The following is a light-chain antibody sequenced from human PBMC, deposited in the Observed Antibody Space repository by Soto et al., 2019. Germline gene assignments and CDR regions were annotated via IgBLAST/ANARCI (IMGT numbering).Light chain of an antibody. J-gene: IGLJ1*01. CDR1: SSDVGGYNY. Sequence: QSALTQPRSVSGSPGQSVTISCTGTSSDVGGYNYVSWYQQHPGKAPRLMIYDVSKRPSGVPDRFSGSKSGNTASLTISGLQAEDEADYYCCSYVGSVYVXGTGTKVTVL. CDR2: DVS. V-gene: IGLV2-11*01. CDR3: CSYVGSVYV.